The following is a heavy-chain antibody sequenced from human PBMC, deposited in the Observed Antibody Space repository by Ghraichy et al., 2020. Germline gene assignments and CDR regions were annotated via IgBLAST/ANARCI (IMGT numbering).Heavy chain of an antibody. CDR1: GYTFTSYD. CDR3: ARRGGCYSRYYYYGMDV. Sequence: ASVKVSCKASGYTFTSYDINWVRQATGQGLEWMGWMNPNSGNTGYAQKFQGRVTMTRNTSISTAYMELSSLRSEDTAVYYCARRGGCYSRYYYYGMDVWGQGTTVTVSS. V-gene: IGHV1-8*01. J-gene: IGHJ6*02. CDR2: MNPNSGNT. D-gene: IGHD1-26*01.